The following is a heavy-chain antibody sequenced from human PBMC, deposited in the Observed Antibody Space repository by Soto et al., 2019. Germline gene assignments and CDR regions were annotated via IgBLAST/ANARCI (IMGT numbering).Heavy chain of an antibody. D-gene: IGHD6-13*01. Sequence: ASVKVSCKASGGTFSSYAISWVRQAPGQGLEWMGGIIPIFGTANYAQKFQGRVSMTRNTSISTAYMELSSLRSEDTAVYYCARGTPSGWYGSVYWGQGTLVTVSS. CDR3: ARGTPSGWYGSVY. CDR2: IIPIFGTA. CDR1: GGTFSSYA. J-gene: IGHJ4*02. V-gene: IGHV1-69*05.